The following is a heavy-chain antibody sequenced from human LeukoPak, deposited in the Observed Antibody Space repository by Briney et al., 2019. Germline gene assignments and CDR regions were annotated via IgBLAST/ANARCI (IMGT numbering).Heavy chain of an antibody. CDR3: ARGTAAIRGNAFDI. V-gene: IGHV1-69*02. CDR1: GGTFSSYT. CDR2: IIPILGIA. J-gene: IGHJ3*02. D-gene: IGHD2-2*02. Sequence: SVKVSCKASGGTFSSYTISWVRQAPGQGLEWMGRIIPILGIAKYAQKFQGRVTITADKSTSTAYMELSSLRSEDTAVYYCARGTAAIRGNAFDIWGQGTMVTVSS.